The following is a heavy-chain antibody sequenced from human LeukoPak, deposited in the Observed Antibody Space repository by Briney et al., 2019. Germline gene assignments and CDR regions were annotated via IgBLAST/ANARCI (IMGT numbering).Heavy chain of an antibody. J-gene: IGHJ4*02. Sequence: SETLSLTCTVSGGSISNYHWSWIRQPPGKGLEWIGYISYSGNTNRNPSLKSRVIMSVDTSKNQFSLKLSSVTAADTAVYYCASSRGKYYYDTSGHYYVDSFDFWGQGTLVTVSS. D-gene: IGHD3-22*01. CDR3: ASSRGKYYYDTSGHYYVDSFDF. CDR2: ISYSGNT. CDR1: GGSISNYH. V-gene: IGHV4-59*01.